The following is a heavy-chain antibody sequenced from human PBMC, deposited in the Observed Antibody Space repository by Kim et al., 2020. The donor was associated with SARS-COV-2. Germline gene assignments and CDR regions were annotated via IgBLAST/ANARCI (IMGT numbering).Heavy chain of an antibody. CDR1: GFIVTNHY. CDR3: RRGHWGDTPC. J-gene: IGHJ4*02. D-gene: IGHD7-27*01. Sequence: GGSLRLSCAASGFIVTNHYLTWVRQAPGKGLEWLSMIHIDGTTYYADSVRGRFTISRDTSENTLYLQMNNLRAEDTAIYFCRRGHWGDTPCWGQGTRVTISS. V-gene: IGHV3-53*01. CDR2: IHIDGTT.